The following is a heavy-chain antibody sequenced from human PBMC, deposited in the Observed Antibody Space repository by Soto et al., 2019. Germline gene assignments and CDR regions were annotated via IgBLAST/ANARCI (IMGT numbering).Heavy chain of an antibody. CDR1: GFTFSSFG. Sequence: LRLSCAASGFTFSSFGMHWVRQAPGKGLEWVAAISYDGSNKYYADSVKGRFTISRDNSKDRLYLQMKSLTSEDRAVYFCAKINGGSSPRDVKYYYAMDVWG. CDR2: ISYDGSNK. V-gene: IGHV3-30*18. D-gene: IGHD1-26*01. CDR3: AKINGGSSPRDVKYYYAMDV. J-gene: IGHJ6*02.